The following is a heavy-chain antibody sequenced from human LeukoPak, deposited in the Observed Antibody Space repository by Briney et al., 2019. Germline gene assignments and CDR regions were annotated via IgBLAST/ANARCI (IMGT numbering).Heavy chain of an antibody. CDR1: GFTFSSYS. CDR2: ISSSSSYI. D-gene: IGHD3-9*01. CDR3: AKASLPYTPTILGN. J-gene: IGHJ4*02. Sequence: GGSLRLSCAASGFTFSSYSMNWVRQAPGKGLEWVSSISSSSSYIYYADSVKGRFTISRDNAMNSLYLQMNSLRAEDTAVYFCAKASLPYTPTILGNWGQGTLVTVSS. V-gene: IGHV3-21*01.